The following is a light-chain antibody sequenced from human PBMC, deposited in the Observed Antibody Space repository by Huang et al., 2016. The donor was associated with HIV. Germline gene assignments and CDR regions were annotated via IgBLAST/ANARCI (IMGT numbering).Light chain of an antibody. Sequence: EIVLTQSPGTLSLSPGEGATLSCRASQSVTGDSLAWYQQKPGQAPRLLICGASSRATGIPDRFSGSGSGTDFTLTIDRLEPEDFAVYYCHQYGTSPWTFGQGTKVEI. CDR3: HQYGTSPWT. V-gene: IGKV3-20*01. CDR1: QSVTGDS. CDR2: GAS. J-gene: IGKJ1*01.